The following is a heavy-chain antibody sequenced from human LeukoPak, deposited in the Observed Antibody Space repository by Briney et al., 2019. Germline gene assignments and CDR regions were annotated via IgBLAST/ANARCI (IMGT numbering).Heavy chain of an antibody. D-gene: IGHD6-25*01. CDR3: ARHQNRGYDFDY. V-gene: IGHV1-69*13. CDR2: IIPIFGTA. Sequence: GASVKVSCKASGGTFSSYAISWVRQAPGQGLEWMGGIIPIFGTANYAQKFQGRVTITADESTSTAYMELSSLRSEDTAVYYCARHQNRGYDFDYWGQGTLVTVSS. CDR1: GGTFSSYA. J-gene: IGHJ4*02.